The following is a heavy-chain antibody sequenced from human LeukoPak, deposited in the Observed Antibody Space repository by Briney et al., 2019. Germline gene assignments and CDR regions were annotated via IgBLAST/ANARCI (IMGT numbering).Heavy chain of an antibody. V-gene: IGHV4-39*01. J-gene: IGHJ4*02. D-gene: IGHD6-13*01. Sequence: GSLRLSCAASGFTFSSYSMNWVRQAPGKGLEWLASIYYSGATYYNPSLKSRLTVSGDTSNNRFSLELTSVTAADTAVYYCARQGLQQLLPGSNFWGQGTLVTVSS. CDR3: ARQGLQQLLPGSNF. CDR1: GFTFSSYSMN. CDR2: IYYSGAT.